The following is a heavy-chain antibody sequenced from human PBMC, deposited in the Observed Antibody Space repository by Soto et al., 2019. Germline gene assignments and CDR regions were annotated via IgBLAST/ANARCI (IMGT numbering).Heavy chain of an antibody. Sequence: SETLSLTCAVSGGSISSGGYSWSWIRQPPGKGLEWIGYIYHSGSTYYNPSLKSRVTISVDTSKNQFSLKLSSVTAADTAVYYCARSHDILTGFSSPHFDYWGQGTLVTVSS. J-gene: IGHJ4*02. CDR2: IYHSGST. CDR1: GGSISSGGYS. CDR3: ARSHDILTGFSSPHFDY. D-gene: IGHD3-9*01. V-gene: IGHV4-30-2*02.